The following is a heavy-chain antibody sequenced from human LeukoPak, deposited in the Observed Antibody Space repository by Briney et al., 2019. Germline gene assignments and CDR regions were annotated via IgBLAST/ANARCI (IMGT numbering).Heavy chain of an antibody. CDR1: GGTFSSYA. CDR3: ASTLRFLEWLLLDY. CDR2: IIPIFGTA. Sequence: SVKVSCKASGGTFSSYAISWVRQAPGQGLEWMGGIIPIFGTANYAQKFQGRVTITTDESTSTAYMELRSLRSDDTAVYYCASTLRFLEWLLLDYWGQGTLVTVSS. J-gene: IGHJ4*02. V-gene: IGHV1-69*05. D-gene: IGHD3-3*01.